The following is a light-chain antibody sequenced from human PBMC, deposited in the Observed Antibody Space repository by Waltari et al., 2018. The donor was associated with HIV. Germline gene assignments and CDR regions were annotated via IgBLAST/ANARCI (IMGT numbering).Light chain of an antibody. V-gene: IGLV1-51*02. Sequence: QSVLTQPPSVSAAPGQKVTISCSGSSSNIGNNFVSWSQQLPGTAPKLLIYESNKRPSGIPDRFCGSKSGTSATLGITGLQTGDEADYYCATWDSSLSVGVVFGGGTKLTVL. CDR3: ATWDSSLSVGVV. J-gene: IGLJ2*01. CDR2: ESN. CDR1: SSNIGNNF.